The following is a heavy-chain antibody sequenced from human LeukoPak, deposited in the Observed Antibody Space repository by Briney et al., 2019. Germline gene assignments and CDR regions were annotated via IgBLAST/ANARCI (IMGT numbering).Heavy chain of an antibody. J-gene: IGHJ4*02. CDR3: ARSTVAEYYFDY. Sequence: GGSLRLSCAASGFIVSSNYMSWGRQAPGKGLEWVSVIYSGGTTDYADSVKGRFSIARDDSKSTLNLQMNSLRAEDTAIYYCARSTVAEYYFDYWGQGTLVTVSS. CDR2: IYSGGTT. D-gene: IGHD4-23*01. CDR1: GFIVSSNY. V-gene: IGHV3-66*01.